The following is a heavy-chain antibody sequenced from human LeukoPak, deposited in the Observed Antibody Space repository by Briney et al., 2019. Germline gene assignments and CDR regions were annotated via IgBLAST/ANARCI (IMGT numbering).Heavy chain of an antibody. CDR3: ARASGSGSYPVSFDY. CDR2: LYPGNSDT. CDR1: GYSFTNYW. D-gene: IGHD3-10*01. V-gene: IGHV5-51*01. Sequence: GESLKISCKGSGYSFTNYWIGWVLQMPGKGLEWMGILYPGNSDTGYSPSFQGQVTISADKSISTAYLQWSSLKASDTAMYYCARASGSGSYPVSFDYWGQGTLVTVSS. J-gene: IGHJ4*02.